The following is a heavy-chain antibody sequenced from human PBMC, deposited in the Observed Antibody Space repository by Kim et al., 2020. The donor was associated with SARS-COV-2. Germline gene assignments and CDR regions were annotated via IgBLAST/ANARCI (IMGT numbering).Heavy chain of an antibody. D-gene: IGHD5-18*01. CDR2: INHSGST. CDR1: GGSFSGYY. V-gene: IGHV4-34*01. CDR3: ARTNRYHIQLWFY. J-gene: IGHJ4*02. Sequence: SETLSLTCAVYGGSFSGYYWSWIRQPPGKGLEWIGEINHSGSTNYNPSLKSRVTISVDTSKNQFSLKLSSVTAADTAVYYCARTNRYHIQLWFYWGQGTLVTVSS.